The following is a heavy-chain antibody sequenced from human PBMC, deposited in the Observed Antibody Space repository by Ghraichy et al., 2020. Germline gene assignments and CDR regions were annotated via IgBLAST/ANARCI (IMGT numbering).Heavy chain of an antibody. V-gene: IGHV3-72*01. Sequence: GGSLRLSCAASGFTFSDHYMDWVRQAPGKGLEWVGRIRNKANTYTTDYAASVQGRFIISRDDSKNSLYLQMNSLKTEDTAVYYCARVISTGLDVWGQGATVTVSS. CDR2: IRNKANTYTT. J-gene: IGHJ6*02. CDR1: GFTFSDHY. CDR3: ARVISTGLDV.